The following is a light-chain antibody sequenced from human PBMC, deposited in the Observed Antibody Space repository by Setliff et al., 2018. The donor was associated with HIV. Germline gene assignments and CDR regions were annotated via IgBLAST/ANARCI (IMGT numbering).Light chain of an antibody. CDR1: SSNIGNNY. Sequence: QSALTQPPSASGTPGQRVTISCSGSSSNIGNNYVCWYQKLPGTAPQLLFYRSNQRPSGVPDRFSASKSGTSASLAISGLRSEDEADYYCAAWDDMAAYVFGTGTKVTVL. J-gene: IGLJ1*01. V-gene: IGLV1-47*01. CDR3: AAWDDMAAYV. CDR2: RSN.